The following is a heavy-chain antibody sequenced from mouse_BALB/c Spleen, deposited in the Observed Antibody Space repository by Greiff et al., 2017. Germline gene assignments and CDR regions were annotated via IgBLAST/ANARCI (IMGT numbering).Heavy chain of an antibody. D-gene: IGHD2-2*01. V-gene: IGHV1-37*01. Sequence: EVKLMESGPELVKPGASVKISCKASGYSFTGYFMNWVKQSHGKSLEWIGRINPYNGDTFYNQKFKGKATLTVDKSSSTAHMELLSLTSEDSAVYYCGRRGALGYGYAMDYWGQGTSVTVSS. CDR1: GYSFTGYF. CDR3: GRRGALGYGYAMDY. CDR2: INPYNGDT. J-gene: IGHJ4*01.